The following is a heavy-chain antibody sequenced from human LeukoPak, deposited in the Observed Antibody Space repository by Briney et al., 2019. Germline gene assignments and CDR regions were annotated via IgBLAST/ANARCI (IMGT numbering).Heavy chain of an antibody. V-gene: IGHV3-30*02. Sequence: GGSLRLSCAASGFTFSSYGMHWVRQAPGKGLEWVAFIRYDGSNKYYADSVKGRFTISRDNSKNTLYLQMNSLRAEDTAVYYCAKDPQSVYSYGSYFDYWGQGTLVTVSS. CDR3: AKDPQSVYSYGSYFDY. CDR2: IRYDGSNK. J-gene: IGHJ4*02. CDR1: GFTFSSYG. D-gene: IGHD5-18*01.